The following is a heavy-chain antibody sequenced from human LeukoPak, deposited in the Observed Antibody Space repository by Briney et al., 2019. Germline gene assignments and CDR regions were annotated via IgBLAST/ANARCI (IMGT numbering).Heavy chain of an antibody. CDR2: ITHSSSNI. CDR1: GFTFNTYA. Sequence: GGSLRLSCAASGFTFNTYAIKWVRQAPGKGIEWVSSITHSSSNIYYAASVKGRFTISRDNAKNSLYLQMDSPRAEDMAVYYCATVSSGWSKAYFDYWGQGTLVTVSS. J-gene: IGHJ4*02. V-gene: IGHV3-21*01. D-gene: IGHD6-19*01. CDR3: ATVSSGWSKAYFDY.